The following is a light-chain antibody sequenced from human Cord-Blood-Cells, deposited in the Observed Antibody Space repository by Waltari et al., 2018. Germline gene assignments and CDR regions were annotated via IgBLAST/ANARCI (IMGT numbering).Light chain of an antibody. Sequence: DLKMTQPPPALSPSVGDRVTITCRASQCTISYLNWYQQKPGKAPKLLIYAASSLQSGVPSRFSGSGSGTDFTLTISSLQPEDFATYYCQQSYSTRWTFGQGTKVEIK. CDR3: QQSYSTRWT. CDR2: AAS. V-gene: IGKV1-39*01. J-gene: IGKJ1*01. CDR1: QCTISY.